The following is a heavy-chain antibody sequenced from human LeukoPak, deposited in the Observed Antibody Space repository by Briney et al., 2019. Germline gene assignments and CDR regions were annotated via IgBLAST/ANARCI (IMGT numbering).Heavy chain of an antibody. CDR1: GYTFTGYY. Sequence: ASVRVSCTASGYTFTGYYMHWVRQAPGQGLEWMGLINPSGGSTNYAQKFQGRVTMTRDTSTSTVYMELSSLRSEDTAVYYCAREALVYDSSGYYFDYWGQGALVTVSS. CDR3: AREALVYDSSGYYFDY. CDR2: INPSGGST. V-gene: IGHV1-46*01. D-gene: IGHD3-22*01. J-gene: IGHJ4*02.